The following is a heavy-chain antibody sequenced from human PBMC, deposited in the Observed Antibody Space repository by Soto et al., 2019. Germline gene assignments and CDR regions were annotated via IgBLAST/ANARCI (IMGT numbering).Heavy chain of an antibody. V-gene: IGHV1-18*01. CDR1: GYTFNRYA. D-gene: IGHD3-22*01. Sequence: QVQLVQSGAEVKKPGASVKVSCKASGYTFNRYAISWVRQAPGQGLEWMGWISAYNGNTNYAQKLQGRVTMTTDTSXSXXYMEMRILRSDDTAVYYCARLYYYDTSGYYYVADYWGQGTLVTVSS. CDR2: ISAYNGNT. CDR3: ARLYYYDTSGYYYVADY. J-gene: IGHJ4*02.